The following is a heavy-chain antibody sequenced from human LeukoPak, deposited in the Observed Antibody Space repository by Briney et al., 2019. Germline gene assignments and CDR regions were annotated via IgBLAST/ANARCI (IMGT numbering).Heavy chain of an antibody. CDR3: AENMDV. V-gene: IGHV1-2*06. CDR1: GYNFTAYY. CDR2: INPKSGDT. J-gene: IGHJ6*02. Sequence: ASVKVSCKAPGYNFTAYYIHLVRQAPGQRPEWMGRINPKSGDTNYAQNFQGRVTMTRETSITTAYMELRRLTSDDTATYYCAENMDVWGQGTTVIVSS.